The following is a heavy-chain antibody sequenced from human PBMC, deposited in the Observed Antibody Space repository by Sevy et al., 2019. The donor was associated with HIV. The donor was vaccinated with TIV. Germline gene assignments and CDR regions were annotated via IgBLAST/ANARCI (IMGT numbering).Heavy chain of an antibody. CDR1: GYTFTGYY. D-gene: IGHD3-22*01. Sequence: ASVKVSCKASGYTFTGYYMHWVRQAPGQGLEWMGWINPNSGGTNYAQKFQGWVTMTRDTSISTAYMELSRLGSDDTAVYYCARDRRATSYYYDSSGGPDAFDIWGQGTMVTVSS. CDR3: ARDRRATSYYYDSSGGPDAFDI. CDR2: INPNSGGT. J-gene: IGHJ3*02. V-gene: IGHV1-2*04.